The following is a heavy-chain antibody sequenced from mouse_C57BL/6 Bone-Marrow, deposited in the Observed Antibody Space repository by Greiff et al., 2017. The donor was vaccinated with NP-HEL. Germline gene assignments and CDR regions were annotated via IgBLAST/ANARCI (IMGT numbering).Heavy chain of an antibody. Sequence: VQLQQSGAELVKPGASVKISCKASGYAFSSYWMNWVKQRPGKGLEWIGNINPSNGGTNYNEKFKSKATLTVDKSSSTAYMQLSSLTSEDSAVYYCARGLDYYAMDYWGQGTSVTVSS. CDR1: GYAFSSYW. CDR2: INPSNGGT. CDR3: ARGLDYYAMDY. V-gene: IGHV1-53*01. J-gene: IGHJ4*01.